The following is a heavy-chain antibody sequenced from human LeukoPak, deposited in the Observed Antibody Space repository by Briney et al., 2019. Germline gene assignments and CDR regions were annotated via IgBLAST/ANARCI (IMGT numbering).Heavy chain of an antibody. CDR3: TRPLYSSGWELDY. Sequence: GGSLRLSCAASGFTFSGSAMHWVRQASGKGLEWVGRIRSKANSYATVYAASVKGRFTISRDDSKNTAYLQMNSLKTEATAVYYCTRPLYSSGWELDYWGQGTLVTVSS. CDR2: IRSKANSYAT. CDR1: GFTFSGSA. V-gene: IGHV3-73*01. D-gene: IGHD6-19*01. J-gene: IGHJ4*02.